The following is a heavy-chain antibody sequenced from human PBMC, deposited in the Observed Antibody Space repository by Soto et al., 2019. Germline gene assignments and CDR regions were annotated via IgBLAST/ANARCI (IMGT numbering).Heavy chain of an antibody. V-gene: IGHV4-4*07. Sequence: SETLSLTCSVSGGTISGYYWTWIRQPAGKGLEWIGRIYSSGNTKYNPSLQSRVTMSLDTSNNQFSLRLTSVTAADTAVYYCARGQRFSDWFDPWGKGTLVT. D-gene: IGHD3-3*01. J-gene: IGHJ5*02. CDR2: IYSSGNT. CDR3: ARGQRFSDWFDP. CDR1: GGTISGYY.